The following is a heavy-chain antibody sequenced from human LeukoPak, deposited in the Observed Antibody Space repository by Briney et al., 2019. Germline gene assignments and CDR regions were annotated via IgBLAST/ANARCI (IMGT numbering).Heavy chain of an antibody. CDR3: ARVNYDFWSGYYTNFDY. J-gene: IGHJ4*02. CDR1: GGTFSSYA. V-gene: IGHV1-8*02. D-gene: IGHD3-3*01. Sequence: ASVKVSCKASGGTFSSYAISWVRQATGQGLEWMGWMNPNSGNTGYAQKFQGRVTMTRNTSISTAYMELSSLRSEDTAVYYCARVNYDFWSGYYTNFDYWGQGTLVTVSS. CDR2: MNPNSGNT.